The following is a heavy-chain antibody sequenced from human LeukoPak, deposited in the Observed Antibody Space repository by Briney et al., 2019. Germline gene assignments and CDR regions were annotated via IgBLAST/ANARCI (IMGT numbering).Heavy chain of an antibody. CDR1: GGSISSSSYY. CDR3: ARGFAVVVTAFDY. Sequence: SETLSLTCTVSGGSISSSSYYWGWIRQPPGKGLEWIGSIYYSGSTYYNPSLKSRATISVDTSKNQFSLKLSSVTAADTAVYYCARGFAVVVTAFDYWGQGTLVTVSS. D-gene: IGHD3-22*01. CDR2: IYYSGST. J-gene: IGHJ4*02. V-gene: IGHV4-39*01.